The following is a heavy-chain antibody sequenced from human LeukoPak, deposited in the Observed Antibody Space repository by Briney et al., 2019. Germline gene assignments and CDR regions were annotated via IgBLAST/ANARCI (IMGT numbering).Heavy chain of an antibody. CDR2: FSSSGRYI. D-gene: IGHD5/OR15-5a*01. Sequence: PGGSLRLSCAASGFTLSSYTMNWVRQAPGKGLEWVSSFSSSGRYIYYVDSVKGRFTISRDNAKNSLYLQMNSLRAEDTAVYYCARVLVYAFDIWGQGTMVTVSS. J-gene: IGHJ3*02. V-gene: IGHV3-21*01. CDR3: ARVLVYAFDI. CDR1: GFTLSSYT.